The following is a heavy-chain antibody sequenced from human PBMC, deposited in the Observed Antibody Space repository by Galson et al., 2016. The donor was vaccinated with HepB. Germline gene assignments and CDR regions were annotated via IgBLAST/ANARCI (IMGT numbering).Heavy chain of an antibody. CDR1: GFTFNHYW. D-gene: IGHD3-10*01. CDR2: IKRDGTQN. V-gene: IGHV3-7*04. CDR3: ARGSYYGSGSYGIYFDY. J-gene: IGHJ4*02. Sequence: SLRLSCAASGFTFNHYWMSWVRQPPGKGLEWVANIKRDGTQNYYLDSVEVRFTVSRHNAKNSLSLQMDSLRAEDTAVYYCARGSYYGSGSYGIYFDYWGQGTLVTVSS.